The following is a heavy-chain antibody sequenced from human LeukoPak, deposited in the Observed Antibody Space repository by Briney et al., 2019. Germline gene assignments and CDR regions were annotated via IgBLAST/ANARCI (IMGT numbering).Heavy chain of an antibody. CDR3: AKAASGSWFDYFDY. J-gene: IGHJ4*02. V-gene: IGHV3-7*03. Sequence: PGGSLRLSCAASGFTFSSYGIHWVRQAPGKGLEWVANIKQDGSEKYYVDSMEGRLTISRDNAKNSLYLQMNSLRPEDTALYYCAKAASGSWFDYFDYWGQGSPVTVSS. D-gene: IGHD6-13*01. CDR2: IKQDGSEK. CDR1: GFTFSSYG.